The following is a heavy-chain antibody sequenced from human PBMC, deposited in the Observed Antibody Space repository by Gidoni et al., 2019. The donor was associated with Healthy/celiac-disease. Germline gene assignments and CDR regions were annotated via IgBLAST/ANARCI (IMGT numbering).Heavy chain of an antibody. CDR2: ISYDGSNK. J-gene: IGHJ6*02. CDR1: GFTFSSYA. CDR3: AREEITMVRGVIIVYGMDV. D-gene: IGHD3-10*01. Sequence: QVQLVESGGGVVQPGRSLRLSCAASGFTFSSYAMHWVRQAPGKGLEWVAVISYDGSNKYYADSVKGRFTISRDNSKNTLYLQMNSLRAEDTAVYYCAREEITMVRGVIIVYGMDVWGQGTTVTVSS. V-gene: IGHV3-30*04.